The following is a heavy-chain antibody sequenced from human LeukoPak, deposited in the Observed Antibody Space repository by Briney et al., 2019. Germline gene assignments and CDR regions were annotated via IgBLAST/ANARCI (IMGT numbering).Heavy chain of an antibody. Sequence: ASVKVSCKASGYTFTNYYMHWVRQAPGQGLEWMGIINPTGGSASYTQEFQGRLTMTRDTSTSTVYMELRSLKSEDTAVYFCARGYSGSEPYFDFWGQGTLVTVSS. CDR3: ARGYSGSEPYFDF. CDR2: INPTGGSA. V-gene: IGHV1-46*01. CDR1: GYTFTNYY. J-gene: IGHJ4*02. D-gene: IGHD4-11*01.